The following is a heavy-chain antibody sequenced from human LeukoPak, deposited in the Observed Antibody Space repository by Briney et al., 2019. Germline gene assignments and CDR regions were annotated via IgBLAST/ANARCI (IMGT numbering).Heavy chain of an antibody. D-gene: IGHD3-3*01. CDR3: AREVITIFGVVPGDYYYGMDV. J-gene: IGHJ6*02. CDR2: INPSGGST. V-gene: IGHV1-46*01. Sequence: GASVKVSCKASGYTFTSYYMHWVRQAPGQGLEWMGLINPSGGSTSYAQKFQGRVTMTRDTSTSTVYMELSSLRSEDTAVYYCAREVITIFGVVPGDYYYGMDVWGQGTTVTVSS. CDR1: GYTFTSYY.